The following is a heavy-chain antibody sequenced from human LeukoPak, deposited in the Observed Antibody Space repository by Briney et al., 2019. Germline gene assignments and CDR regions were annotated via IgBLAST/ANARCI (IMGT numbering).Heavy chain of an antibody. CDR1: GFTFISYA. CDR2: IKPDGSEK. Sequence: PGGSLRLSCAASGFTFISYAMHWVRQAPGKGLEWVASIKPDGSEKYYVDSVKGRFTISRDSAKNSLYLQMNTLRAEDTAVYYCARDRGSSGWYEFDYWGQGTLVTVSS. D-gene: IGHD6-19*01. V-gene: IGHV3-7*01. CDR3: ARDRGSSGWYEFDY. J-gene: IGHJ4*02.